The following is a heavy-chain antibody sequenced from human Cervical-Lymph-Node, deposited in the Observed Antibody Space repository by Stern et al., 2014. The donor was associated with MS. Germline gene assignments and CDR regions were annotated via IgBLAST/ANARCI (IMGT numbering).Heavy chain of an antibody. V-gene: IGHV3-33*01. CDR3: ARDCRLREGEG. J-gene: IGHJ4*02. CDR2: IWYDGSNK. Sequence: VQLVESGGGVVQPGRSLRLSCAASGFTFSSYGMHWVRQAPGKGLEWVAVIWYDGSNKYYADSVKGRFTISRDNSKNTLYLQMNSLRAEDTAVYYCARDCRLREGEGWGQGTLVTVSS. CDR1: GFTFSSYG. D-gene: IGHD3-16*01.